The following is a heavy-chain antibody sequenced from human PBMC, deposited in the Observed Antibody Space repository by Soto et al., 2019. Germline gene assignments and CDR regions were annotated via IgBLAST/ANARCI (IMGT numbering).Heavy chain of an antibody. D-gene: IGHD6-6*01. CDR1: GDSISGNSAA. CDR2: TYYRSKWYN. Sequence: QVQLQQSGPGLVKPSQTLSLTCAISGDSISGNSAAWTWIRQSPSRGLEWLGRTYYRSKWYNDYALSVKSRITINPDTSKNQFSLHLNSVTPEDTAVYYCARVGDYSSSPSFDYWGQGTLVTVSS. J-gene: IGHJ4*02. CDR3: ARVGDYSSSPSFDY. V-gene: IGHV6-1*01.